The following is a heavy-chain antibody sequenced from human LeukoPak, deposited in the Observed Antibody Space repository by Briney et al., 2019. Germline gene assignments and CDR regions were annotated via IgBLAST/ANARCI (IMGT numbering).Heavy chain of an antibody. J-gene: IGHJ4*02. CDR3: ARVYSYGCDY. D-gene: IGHD5-18*01. CDR1: GFTFSNYG. V-gene: IGHV3-30*03. CDR2: ISYDGNNK. Sequence: PGRSLRLSCAASGFTFSNYGMHWVRQAPGKGLEWVAVISYDGNNKYYADSLKGRFTISRDNAKNSLYLQMNSLRAEDTAVYYCARVYSYGCDYWGQGTLVTVSS.